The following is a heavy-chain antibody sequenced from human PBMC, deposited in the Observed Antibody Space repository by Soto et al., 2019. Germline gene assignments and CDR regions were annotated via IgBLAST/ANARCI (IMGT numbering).Heavy chain of an antibody. J-gene: IGHJ6*02. V-gene: IGHV4-30-2*01. CDR3: ARHNPYGDYRYYGMDV. CDR2: IYHSGST. CDR1: GGSISSGGYS. Sequence: SETLSLTCAVSGGSISSGGYSWSWIRQPPGKGLEWIGYIYHSGSTNYNPSLKSRVTISVDTSKNQFSLKLSSVTAADTAVYYCARHNPYGDYRYYGMDVWGQGTTVTVSS. D-gene: IGHD4-17*01.